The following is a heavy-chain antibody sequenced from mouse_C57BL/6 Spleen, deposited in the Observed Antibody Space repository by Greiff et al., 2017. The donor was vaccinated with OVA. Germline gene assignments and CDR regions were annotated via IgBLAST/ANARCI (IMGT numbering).Heavy chain of an antibody. Sequence: QVHVKQPGAELVKPGASVKLSCKASGYTFTSYWMQWVKQRPGQGLEWIGEIDTSDRYTNYNPKFTGKATLTVDTSSSTAYMQLSSLTSEDSAVYYCARGAYYSNYAWFAYWGQGTLVTVSA. CDR3: ARGAYYSNYAWFAY. J-gene: IGHJ3*01. V-gene: IGHV1-50*01. CDR1: GYTFTSYW. CDR2: IDTSDRYT. D-gene: IGHD2-5*01.